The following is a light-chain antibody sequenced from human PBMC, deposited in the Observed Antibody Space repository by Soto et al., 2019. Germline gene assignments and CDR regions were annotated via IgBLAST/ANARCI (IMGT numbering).Light chain of an antibody. Sequence: DIQMTQSPSTLSASVGDRVTITCRASQSISIWLAWYQQKPGKAPKLLIYDASSLESGVPSRFSGSGSGTDFTLTISSLQPDDFATYYCQKYDRAPFTFGPGTKVDFK. V-gene: IGKV1-5*01. CDR2: DAS. CDR1: QSISIW. CDR3: QKYDRAPFT. J-gene: IGKJ3*01.